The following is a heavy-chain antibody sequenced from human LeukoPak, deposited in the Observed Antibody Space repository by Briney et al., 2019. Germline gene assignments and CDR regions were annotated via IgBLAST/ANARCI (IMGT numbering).Heavy chain of an antibody. J-gene: IGHJ5*02. CDR3: SKDCQYLLADPGWFDP. V-gene: IGHV1-2*02. CDR1: GYTFTRYY. D-gene: IGHD2/OR15-2a*01. Sequence: GASVKVSCKASGYTFTRYYLHLVRQAPGQGLEWMGWINPNHGGTNYAQKFQGTVTMTRDTSIDTAYMELRMLRSDETAEDFCSKDCQYLLADPGWFDPWGKGTLVTVSS. CDR2: INPNHGGT.